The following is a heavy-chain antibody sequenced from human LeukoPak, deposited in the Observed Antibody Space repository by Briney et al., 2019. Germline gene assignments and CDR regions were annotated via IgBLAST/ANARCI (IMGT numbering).Heavy chain of an antibody. V-gene: IGHV4-59*01. CDR2: IYYSGST. CDR3: ARAVYRGYSYGSFDY. D-gene: IGHD5-18*01. J-gene: IGHJ4*02. Sequence: SETLSLTCTVSGGSISSYYWSWLRQPPGKGLEWIGYIYYSGSTNYNPSLKSRVTISVDTSKNQFSLKLSSVTAADTAVYYCARAVYRGYSYGSFDYWGQGTLVTVSS. CDR1: GGSISSYY.